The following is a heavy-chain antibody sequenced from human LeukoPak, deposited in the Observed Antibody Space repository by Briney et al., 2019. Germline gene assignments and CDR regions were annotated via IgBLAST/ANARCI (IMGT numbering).Heavy chain of an antibody. D-gene: IGHD6-13*01. CDR3: ARPRRIQLPYPASSSWYDGAGWFDP. J-gene: IGHJ5*02. Sequence: ASVKVSCKASGYTFTSYGISWVRQAPGQGLEWMGWISAYNGNTNYAQKLQSRVTMTTDTSTSTAYMELRSLRSDDTAVYYCARPRRIQLPYPASSSWYDGAGWFDPWGQGTLVTVSS. V-gene: IGHV1-18*01. CDR2: ISAYNGNT. CDR1: GYTFTSYG.